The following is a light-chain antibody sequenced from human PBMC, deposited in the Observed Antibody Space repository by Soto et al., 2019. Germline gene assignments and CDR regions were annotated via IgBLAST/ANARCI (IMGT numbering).Light chain of an antibody. CDR1: SSDVGSYNL. Sequence: QPASVSGSPGQSITISCTGTSSDVGSYNLVSWYQQHPGKAPKLMIYEGSKRPSGVSNRFSGSKSGNTASLTISGLQAEDEADYYCCSYAGSSTPVVFGGGTKVTVL. CDR3: CSYAGSSTPVV. V-gene: IGLV2-23*01. J-gene: IGLJ2*01. CDR2: EGS.